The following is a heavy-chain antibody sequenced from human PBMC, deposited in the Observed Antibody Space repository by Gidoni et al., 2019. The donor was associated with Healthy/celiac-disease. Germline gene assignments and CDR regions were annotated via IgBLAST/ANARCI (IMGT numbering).Heavy chain of an antibody. V-gene: IGHV3-48*04. CDR2: IISSSSTI. CDR1: GFTFSSYS. D-gene: IGHD3-3*01. CDR3: ARDRAMEWLLREGDAFDI. Sequence: EVQLVESGGGLVQPGGSLRLSCAASGFTFSSYSMNWVRQAPGKGLEWVSYIISSSSTIYYADSVKGRFTISRDNAKNSLYLQMNSLRAEDTAVYYCARDRAMEWLLREGDAFDIWGQGTMVTVSS. J-gene: IGHJ3*02.